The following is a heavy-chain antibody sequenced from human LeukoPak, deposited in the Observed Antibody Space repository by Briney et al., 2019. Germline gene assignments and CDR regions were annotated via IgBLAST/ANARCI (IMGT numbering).Heavy chain of an antibody. CDR2: INADTGNT. CDR1: GYTFTNYA. V-gene: IGHV1-3*03. D-gene: IGHD3-22*01. Sequence: GASVKVSCKASGYTFTNYAIHWGRQAPGQRLECMGWINADTGNTKYSQEFQGRVTITRDTSASTDYMELGSLRSEDMAVYYCARESYYYDSSGRTLDYWGQGTLVTVSS. J-gene: IGHJ4*02. CDR3: ARESYYYDSSGRTLDY.